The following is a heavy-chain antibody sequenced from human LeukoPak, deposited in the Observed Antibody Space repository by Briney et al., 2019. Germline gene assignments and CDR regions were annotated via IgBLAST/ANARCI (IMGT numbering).Heavy chain of an antibody. J-gene: IGHJ6*02. D-gene: IGHD3-10*01. CDR1: GDSVSSNSAA. Sequence: SQTLSLTCAISGDSVSSNSAAWSWFRQSPSIHLKWMGRTYYMSKWYNDYALSVKSRITINPDTSKNQFSLQLNSVTPEDTAVYYCARDERFGSLSMDVWGQGTTVTVS. V-gene: IGHV6-1*01. CDR2: TYYMSKWYN. CDR3: ARDERFGSLSMDV.